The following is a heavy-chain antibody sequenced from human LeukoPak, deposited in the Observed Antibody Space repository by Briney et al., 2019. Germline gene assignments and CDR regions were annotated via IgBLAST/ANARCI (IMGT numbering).Heavy chain of an antibody. J-gene: IGHJ4*02. CDR2: ISAYNGNT. CDR1: GYTFTSYG. D-gene: IGHD5-24*01. CDR3: AKERSRYGYRAGYFDY. Sequence: ASVKVSCKASGYTFTSYGISWVRQAPGQGLEWMGWISAYNGNTNYAQKLRGRGTITTDTSTSTAYMELRSLRSDDTAVYYCAKERSRYGYRAGYFDYWGQGTLVTVSS. V-gene: IGHV1-18*01.